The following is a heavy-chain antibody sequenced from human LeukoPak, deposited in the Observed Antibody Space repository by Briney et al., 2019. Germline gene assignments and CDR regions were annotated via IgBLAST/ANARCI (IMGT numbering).Heavy chain of an antibody. V-gene: IGHV4-39*07. CDR2: IYHSGST. D-gene: IGHD3-22*01. J-gene: IGHJ4*02. Sequence: SETLSLTCTVSGVSISSSFYYWGWIRQPPGKGLEWIGSIYHSGSTYYNPSLKSRVTISVDSSKNQFSQKLTSVTAADTAVYYCATLGEYYDSSGYYYNWGQGTLVTVSS. CDR1: GVSISSSFYY. CDR3: ATLGEYYDSSGYYYN.